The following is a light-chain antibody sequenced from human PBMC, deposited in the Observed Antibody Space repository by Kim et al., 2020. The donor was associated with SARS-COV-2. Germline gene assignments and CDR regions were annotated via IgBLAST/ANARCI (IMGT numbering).Light chain of an antibody. CDR3: NSRDSSGYPHV. CDR1: SLRSYY. V-gene: IGLV3-19*01. J-gene: IGLJ1*01. CDR2: GKN. Sequence: SSELTQDPAVSVALGQTVRITCQGDSLRSYYASWYQQKPGQAPVLVIYGKNNRPSGIPDRFSGSSSGNTASLTITGAQAEDEADYYCNSRDSSGYPHVFGTGTKVTVL.